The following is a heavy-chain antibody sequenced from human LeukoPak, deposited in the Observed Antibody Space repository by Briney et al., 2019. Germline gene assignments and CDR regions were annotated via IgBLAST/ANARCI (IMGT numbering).Heavy chain of an antibody. CDR2: VHYNGAT. J-gene: IGHJ4*02. CDR3: ARRGRGITRVRGVREYYFDY. V-gene: IGHV4-39*07. D-gene: IGHD3-10*01. Sequence: SETLSLTCTVSGGSISSSNYYWGWIRQPPGKGLEWIGIVHYNGATYYNPSLKSRVTMSVDTSKNQFSLKLSSVTAADTAVYYCARRGRGITRVRGVREYYFDYWGQGTLVTVSS. CDR1: GGSISSSNYY.